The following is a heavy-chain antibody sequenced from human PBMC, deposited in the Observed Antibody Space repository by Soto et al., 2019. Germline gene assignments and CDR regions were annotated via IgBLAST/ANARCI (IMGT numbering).Heavy chain of an antibody. D-gene: IGHD3-10*01. CDR1: GYTFSSNA. V-gene: IGHV1-3*01. CDR3: ARATYTSGGSLTFAMDD. J-gene: IGHJ6*02. Sequence: ASVKVSCKASGYTFSSNAIHWVRQAPGQELEWMGWINGGNGYAKYSQNFQDRVTLTRDASASTTYMELSSLRSEDTAIFYCARATYTSGGSLTFAMDDWGQGTTVTVSS. CDR2: INGGNGYA.